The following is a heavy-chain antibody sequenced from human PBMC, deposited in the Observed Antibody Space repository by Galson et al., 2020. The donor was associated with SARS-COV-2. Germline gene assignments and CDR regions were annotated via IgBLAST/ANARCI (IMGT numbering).Heavy chain of an antibody. CDR1: GFTFDDYA. Sequence: SLKISCAASGFTFDDYAMHWVRQAPGKGLEWVSGISWNSGSIGYADSVKGRFTISRDNAKNSLYLQMNSLRAEDTALYYCAKPPNYYDSSGYDSWGQGTLVAVSS. CDR3: AKPPNYYDSSGYDS. V-gene: IGHV3-9*01. D-gene: IGHD3-22*01. J-gene: IGHJ4*02. CDR2: ISWNSGSI.